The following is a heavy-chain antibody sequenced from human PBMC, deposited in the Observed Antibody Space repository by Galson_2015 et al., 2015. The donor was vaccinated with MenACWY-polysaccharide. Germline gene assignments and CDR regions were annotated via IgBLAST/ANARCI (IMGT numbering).Heavy chain of an antibody. J-gene: IGHJ3*02. D-gene: IGHD2-15*01. Sequence: SLRLSCAASGLSSSTPDMHWLRQTQGRGLEWVAHMTDDGRRKYYSDSVKGRFTVSRDRSGKTLLLQMNSLRPEDTAIYYCARGPLHGGFATWGRGTIVTLSS. CDR2: MTDDGRRK. CDR1: GLSSSTPD. V-gene: IGHV3-30*03. CDR3: ARGPLHGGFAT.